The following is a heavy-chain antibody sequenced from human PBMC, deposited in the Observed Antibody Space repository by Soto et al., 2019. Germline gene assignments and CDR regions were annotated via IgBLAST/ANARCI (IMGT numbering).Heavy chain of an antibody. D-gene: IGHD6-19*01. CDR2: IIPVFRAP. Sequence: QVQLVQSGAEVKRPGSSVKVSCKASGVFSNFAVSWVRQAPGQGLEWMGAIIPVFRAPNYAQKFQGRVRITADKSTRTAYMELSSLRSDDTAIYYCARLPNTSGSTRHIDYWGQGTLVTVSS. J-gene: IGHJ4*02. V-gene: IGHV1-69*06. CDR3: ARLPNTSGSTRHIDY. CDR1: GVFSNFA.